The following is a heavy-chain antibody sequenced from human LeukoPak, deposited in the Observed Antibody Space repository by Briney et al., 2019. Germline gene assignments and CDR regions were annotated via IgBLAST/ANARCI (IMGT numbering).Heavy chain of an antibody. CDR3: AADDLTRGY. Sequence: ASVKVSCKASGYTFTGYYMHWVRQAPGQGLEWMGRINPNSGGTNYAQKFQERVTITRDMSTSTAYMELNSLRFEDTAVYYCAADDLTRGYWGQGTLVTVSS. CDR1: GYTFTGYY. CDR2: INPNSGGT. V-gene: IGHV1-2*06. J-gene: IGHJ4*02.